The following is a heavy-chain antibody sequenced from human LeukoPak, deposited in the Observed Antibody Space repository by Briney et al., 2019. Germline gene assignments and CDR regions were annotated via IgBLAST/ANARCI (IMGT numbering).Heavy chain of an antibody. CDR1: GFTFSSNG. Sequence: PGRSLRLSCAASGFTFSSNGMHWVRQAPGKGLEWVAVIWYDGSNKYYADSVKGRFTISRDNSKNTLYLQMNSLRAEDTAVYYCAKDGIVATIGYYFDYWGQGTLVTVSS. CDR3: AKDGIVATIGYYFDY. D-gene: IGHD5-12*01. CDR2: IWYDGSNK. J-gene: IGHJ4*02. V-gene: IGHV3-33*06.